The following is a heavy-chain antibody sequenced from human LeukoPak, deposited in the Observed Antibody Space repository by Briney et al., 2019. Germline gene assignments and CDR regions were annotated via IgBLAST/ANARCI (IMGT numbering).Heavy chain of an antibody. CDR2: ISSSGSTI. Sequence: GGSLRLSCAASGFTFSDYYMSWIRQAPGKGLEWVSNISSSGSTIYYADSVKGRFTISRDNAKNSLYLQMNSLRAEDTAVCYCARDSSGWYSMSYYYYGMDVWGQGTTVTVSS. CDR1: GFTFSDYY. D-gene: IGHD6-13*01. V-gene: IGHV3-11*01. J-gene: IGHJ6*02. CDR3: ARDSSGWYSMSYYYYGMDV.